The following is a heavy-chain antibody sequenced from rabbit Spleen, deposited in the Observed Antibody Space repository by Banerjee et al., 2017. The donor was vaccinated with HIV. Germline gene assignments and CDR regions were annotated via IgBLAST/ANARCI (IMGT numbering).Heavy chain of an antibody. Sequence: QLEESGGDLVKPGASLTLTCTASGFSFSSSYWICWVRQAPGKGLEWIACIYAGGSGNTYSAIWAKGRFTISKTSSTTVTLQMTSLTAADTATYFCARDTGTSFSSYGMDLWGPGTLVTVS. CDR2: IYAGGSGNT. V-gene: IGHV1S45*01. CDR3: ARDTGTSFSSYGMDL. CDR1: GFSFSSSYW. J-gene: IGHJ6*01. D-gene: IGHD7-1*01.